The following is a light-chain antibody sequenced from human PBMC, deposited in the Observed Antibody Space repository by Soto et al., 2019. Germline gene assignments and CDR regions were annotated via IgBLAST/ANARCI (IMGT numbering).Light chain of an antibody. CDR1: SSAVGSYNR. CDR2: DVS. CDR3: CSYAGRYTWV. Sequence: QSALTQPASVSGSPGQSITISCTGTSSAVGSYNRVSWYRQDPGKAPKIMIYDVSERPSGISNRFSGSKSGDTASLTISGLQAEDEADYSCCSYAGRYTWVFGGGTKLTVL. V-gene: IGLV2-23*02. J-gene: IGLJ3*02.